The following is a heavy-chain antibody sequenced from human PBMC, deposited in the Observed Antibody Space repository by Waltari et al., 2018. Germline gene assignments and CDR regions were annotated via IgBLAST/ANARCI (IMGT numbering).Heavy chain of an antibody. CDR1: GGTFSSYT. V-gene: IGHV1-69*02. Sequence: QVQLVQSGAEVKKPGSSVKVSCKASGGTFSSYTISWVRHAPGQGLECMGRIIPIIGIANYAQKFQGRVTITADKSTSTAYMELSSLRSEDTAVYYCARSGYSVAVATLFDYWGQGTLVTVSS. J-gene: IGHJ4*02. CDR2: IIPIIGIA. CDR3: ARSGYSVAVATLFDY. D-gene: IGHD6-19*01.